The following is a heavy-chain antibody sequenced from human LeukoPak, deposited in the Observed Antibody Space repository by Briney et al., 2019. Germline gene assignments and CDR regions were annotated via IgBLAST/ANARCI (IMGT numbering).Heavy chain of an antibody. Sequence: SQTLSLTCTVSGGSISSGGYYWSWIRQHPGKGLEWIGYIYYSGSTYYNPSLKSRVTISVDTSKNQFSLKLSSVTAADTAVYYCARSYCSSTSCYTAGYWFDPWGQGTLVTVSS. J-gene: IGHJ5*02. CDR3: ARSYCSSTSCYTAGYWFDP. D-gene: IGHD2-2*02. CDR2: IYYSGST. V-gene: IGHV4-31*03. CDR1: GGSISSGGYY.